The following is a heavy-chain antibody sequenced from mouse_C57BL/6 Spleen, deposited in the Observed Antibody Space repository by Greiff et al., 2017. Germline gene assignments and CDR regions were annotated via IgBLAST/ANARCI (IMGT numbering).Heavy chain of an antibody. CDR1: GYTFTSYW. D-gene: IGHD2-5*01. V-gene: IGHV1-53*01. CDR3: ARESNSNYLWYFYG. J-gene: IGHJ1*03. CDR2: INPSNGGT. Sequence: QVQLQQPGAELVKPGASVKLSCTASGYTFTSYWMHWVKQRPGQGLEWIGNINPSNGGTNYNEKFKNKATLTVDKSSSTAYMQLSSLPSEDSAVYYCARESNSNYLWYFYGWGTGTTVT.